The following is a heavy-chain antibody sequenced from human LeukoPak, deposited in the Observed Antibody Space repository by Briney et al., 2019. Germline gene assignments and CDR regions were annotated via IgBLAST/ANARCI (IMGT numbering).Heavy chain of an antibody. Sequence: PGGSLRPSCAASGFTFSDYYISWIRQAPGKGLEWVSYISSSGSTIYYADSVKGRFTISRDNAKNSLYLQMNSLRAEDTAVYYCARGGRDGYNPLDYWGQGTLVTVSS. CDR1: GFTFSDYY. D-gene: IGHD5-24*01. V-gene: IGHV3-11*01. J-gene: IGHJ4*02. CDR2: ISSSGSTI. CDR3: ARGGRDGYNPLDY.